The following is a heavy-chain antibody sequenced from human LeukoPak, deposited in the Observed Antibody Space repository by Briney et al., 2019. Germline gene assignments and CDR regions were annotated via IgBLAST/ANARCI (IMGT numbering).Heavy chain of an antibody. CDR2: IWYDRSNK. V-gene: IGHV3-33*01. J-gene: IGHJ4*02. Sequence: GRSLRLSCAASGFTFSSYGMHWVRQAPGKGLEWVAVIWYDRSNKYYADSVKGRFTISRDNSKNTLYLQMNSLRAEDTAVYYCARGGPYGDYKTPFDYWGQGTLVTVSS. CDR1: GFTFSSYG. CDR3: ARGGPYGDYKTPFDY. D-gene: IGHD4-17*01.